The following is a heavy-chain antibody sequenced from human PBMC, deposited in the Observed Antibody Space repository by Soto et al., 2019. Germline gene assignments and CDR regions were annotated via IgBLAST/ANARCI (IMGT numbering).Heavy chain of an antibody. CDR3: VGRTTSIYNYFDA. CDR1: GDSISSGTHY. Sequence: SETLSLTCTVSGDSISSGTHYWNWIRQHPGKGLEWIGYISSSGNSYYSPSLKSRVFMSVDTSKNLFSLKLSSVTAADTAIYYCVGRTTSIYNYFDAWGQGNQVTVSS. CDR2: ISSSGNS. V-gene: IGHV4-31*03. D-gene: IGHD1-1*01. J-gene: IGHJ4*02.